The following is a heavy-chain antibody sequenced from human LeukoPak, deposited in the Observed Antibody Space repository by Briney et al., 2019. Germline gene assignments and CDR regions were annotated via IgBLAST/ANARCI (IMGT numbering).Heavy chain of an antibody. CDR2: IYCSGST. CDR3: AVGERSDTGWASNVDY. CDR1: GGSISSSSYY. V-gene: IGHV4-39*01. J-gene: IGHJ4*02. Sequence: SETLSLTCTVSGGSISSSSYYWGWIRQPPGKGLEWIGSIYCSGSTYYNPSLKSRVTISVDTSKNQFSLKLSSVTAADTAVYYCAVGERSDTGWASNVDYWGQGTLVTVSS. D-gene: IGHD1-1*01.